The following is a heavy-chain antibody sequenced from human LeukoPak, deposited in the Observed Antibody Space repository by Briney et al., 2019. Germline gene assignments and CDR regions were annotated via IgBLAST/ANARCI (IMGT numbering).Heavy chain of an antibody. CDR1: GGSFSGYY. D-gene: IGHD5-12*01. CDR2: INHSGST. V-gene: IGHV4-34*01. J-gene: IGHJ4*02. CDR3: ARSGSGYLRYYFDY. Sequence: SETLSLTCAVYGGSFSGYYWSWIRQPPGKGLEWIGEINHSGSTNYNPSLKSRVTISVDTSKNQFSLKLSSVTAADTAVYYCARSGSGYLRYYFDYWGQGTLVTVSS.